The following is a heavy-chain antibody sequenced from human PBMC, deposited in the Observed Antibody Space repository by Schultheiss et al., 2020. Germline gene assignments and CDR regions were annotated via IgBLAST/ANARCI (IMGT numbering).Heavy chain of an antibody. Sequence: GGSLRLSCAASGFTFSSYAMSWVRQAPGKGLEWVSAISGSGGSTYYADSVKGRFTISRDNSKNTLYLQMNSLRAEDTAVYYCAKKGIVGATRGYYYYGMDVWGKGTTVTVSS. CDR3: AKKGIVGATRGYYYYGMDV. CDR1: GFTFSSYA. J-gene: IGHJ6*04. V-gene: IGHV3-23*01. CDR2: ISGSGGST. D-gene: IGHD1-26*01.